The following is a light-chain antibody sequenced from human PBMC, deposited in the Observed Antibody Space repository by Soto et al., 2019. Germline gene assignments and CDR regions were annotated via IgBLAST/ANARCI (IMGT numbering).Light chain of an antibody. CDR2: EVS. CDR1: SRDVGGYNY. J-gene: IGLJ3*02. Sequence: QSALTQPASVSGSPGQSITISCTGTSRDVGGYNYVSWYQQHPGKAPKLMIYEVSNRPSGVSNRFSGSKSGNTAPLTISRLQAEDAADYYCSSYTSSSTRVFGGGTKVTVL. CDR3: SSYTSSSTRV. V-gene: IGLV2-14*01.